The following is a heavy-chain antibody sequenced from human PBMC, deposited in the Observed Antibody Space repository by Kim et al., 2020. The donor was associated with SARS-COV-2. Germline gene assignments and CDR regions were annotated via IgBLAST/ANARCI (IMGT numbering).Heavy chain of an antibody. CDR2: IYYSGST. V-gene: IGHV4-59*13. CDR3: ARELRFGGATGWFDP. Sequence: SETLSLTCTVSGGSISSYYWSWIRQPPGKGLEWIGYIYYSGSTNYNPSLKSRVTISVDTSKNQFSLKLSSVTAADTAVYYCARELRFGGATGWFDPWGQGTLVTVSS. D-gene: IGHD1-26*01. J-gene: IGHJ5*02. CDR1: GGSISSYY.